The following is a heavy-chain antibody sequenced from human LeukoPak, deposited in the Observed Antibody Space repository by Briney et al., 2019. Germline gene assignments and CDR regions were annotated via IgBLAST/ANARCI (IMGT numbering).Heavy chain of an antibody. D-gene: IGHD3-10*01. V-gene: IGHV3-23*01. CDR3: ARDPTARGLIGPLDP. CDR1: GFTFSSYA. Sequence: PGGSLRLSCAASGFTFSSYAMSWVRQAPGKGLEWVSAISGSGGSTYYADSVKGRFTISRDNAKNSLYLQMNSLRAEDTAVYYCARDPTARGLIGPLDPWGQGTLVTVSS. J-gene: IGHJ5*02. CDR2: ISGSGGST.